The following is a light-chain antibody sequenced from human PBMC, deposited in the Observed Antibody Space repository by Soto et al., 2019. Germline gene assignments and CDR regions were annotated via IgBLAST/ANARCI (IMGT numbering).Light chain of an antibody. CDR3: GTWDNSLSAVV. CDR1: SSNIGNNY. V-gene: IGLV1-51*01. Sequence: QAVVTQPPSVSAAPGQKVTISCSGSSSNIGNNYVSWYQQLPGTAPKVLIYDNNKRPSGIPDRFSGSKSGTSATLGITGLQTGDEADYYCGTWDNSLSAVVFGGGTKLTVL. J-gene: IGLJ2*01. CDR2: DNN.